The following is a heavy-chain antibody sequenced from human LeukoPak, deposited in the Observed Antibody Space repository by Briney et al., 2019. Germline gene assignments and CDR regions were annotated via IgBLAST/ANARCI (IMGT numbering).Heavy chain of an antibody. CDR3: AKHPGFGEFPYYFDY. CDR1: GFTFSSYA. Sequence: GGSLRLSCAASGFTFSSYAMSWVRQAPGKGLEWVSAISGSGGSTYYADSVKGRFTISRDNSKNTLYLQMNSLRAEDTAVYYRAKHPGFGEFPYYFDYWGQGTLVTVSS. D-gene: IGHD3-10*01. CDR2: ISGSGGST. J-gene: IGHJ4*02. V-gene: IGHV3-23*01.